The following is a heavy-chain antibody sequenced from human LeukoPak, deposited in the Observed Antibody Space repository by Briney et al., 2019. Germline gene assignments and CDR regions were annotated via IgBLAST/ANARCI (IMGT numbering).Heavy chain of an antibody. V-gene: IGHV3-53*05. J-gene: IGHJ4*02. D-gene: IGHD5-18*01. Sequence: HPGGSLRLSCAASGFTVSSNYMSWVRQAPGKGLEWVSVIYSGGSTYYADSVKGRFTISRDNSKNTLYLQMNSLRAEDTAVYYCARDGSGTWIQLWELDYWGQGTLVTVSS. CDR1: GFTVSSNY. CDR2: IYSGGST. CDR3: ARDGSGTWIQLWELDY.